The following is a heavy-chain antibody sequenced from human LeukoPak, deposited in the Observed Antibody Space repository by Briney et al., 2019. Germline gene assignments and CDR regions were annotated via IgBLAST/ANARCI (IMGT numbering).Heavy chain of an antibody. CDR3: ARDISYFDSAGGY. J-gene: IGHJ4*02. CDR2: INPNSGGT. V-gene: IGHV1-2*02. Sequence: GASVKVSCKASGYTFTGYYMHWVRQAPGQGLEWMGWINPNSGGTNYAQKFQGRVTMTRDTSISTAYMELSRLRSGDTAVYYCARDISYFDSAGGYWGQGTLVTVSS. CDR1: GYTFTGYY. D-gene: IGHD2/OR15-2a*01.